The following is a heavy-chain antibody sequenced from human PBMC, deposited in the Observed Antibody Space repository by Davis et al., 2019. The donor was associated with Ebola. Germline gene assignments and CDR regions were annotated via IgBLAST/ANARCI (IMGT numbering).Heavy chain of an antibody. D-gene: IGHD3-16*02. CDR3: ARGHRVMITFGGVIVENWFDP. CDR1: GGSVTGYF. Sequence: MPSETLSLTCGVSGGSVTGYFWSWIRQSPGKGLEWIGEVNHRGTTNYNPSLKSRVTISVDTAKNQFSLKLSSVTAADTAVYYCARGHRVMITFGGVIVENWFDPWGQGTLVTVSS. J-gene: IGHJ5*02. CDR2: VNHRGTT. V-gene: IGHV4-34*01.